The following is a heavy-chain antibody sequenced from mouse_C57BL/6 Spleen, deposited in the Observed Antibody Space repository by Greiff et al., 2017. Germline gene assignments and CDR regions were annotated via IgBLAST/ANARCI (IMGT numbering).Heavy chain of an antibody. CDR1: GFTFSSYG. D-gene: IGHD3-2*02. V-gene: IGHV5-6*01. CDR2: ISSGGSYT. CDR3: ARHGAAQALYDFDY. Sequence: EVKLVESGGDLVKPGGSLKLSCAASGFTFSSYGMSWVRQTPDKRLEWVATISSGGSYTYYPDSVKGRFTISRDNAKNTLYLQMSSLKSEDTAMYYCARHGAAQALYDFDYWGQGTTLTVSS. J-gene: IGHJ2*01.